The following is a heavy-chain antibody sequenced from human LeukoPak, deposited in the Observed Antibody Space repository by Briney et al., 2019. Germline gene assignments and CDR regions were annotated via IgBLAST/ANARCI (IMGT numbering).Heavy chain of an antibody. J-gene: IGHJ3*01. V-gene: IGHV3-21*01. CDR2: ISSSSSYI. Sequence: GGSLRLSCAASGFTFSSYDMNWVRQAPGKGLEWVSYISSSSSYIYYADSVKGRFTISRDNAKNSLYLQMNSLRAEDRAVYYCAIVHAFDLWGRGTMVSVSS. CDR1: GFTFSSYD. CDR3: AIVHAFDL.